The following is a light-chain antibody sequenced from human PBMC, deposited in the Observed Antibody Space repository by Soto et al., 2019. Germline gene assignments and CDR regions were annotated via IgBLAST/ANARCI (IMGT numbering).Light chain of an antibody. CDR3: QHNDHLPPFT. V-gene: IGKV1-33*01. CDR1: QDIRKY. J-gene: IGKJ3*01. CDR2: GAS. Sequence: DIPMTQSPSSLSASVGDRVTITCQASQDIRKYLSWYQQKPGRAPKLLIYGASNLETGVPSRFSGSGYGTEFTFTIRTPPPEDITTYYSQHNDHLPPFTFGHGTKVAIK.